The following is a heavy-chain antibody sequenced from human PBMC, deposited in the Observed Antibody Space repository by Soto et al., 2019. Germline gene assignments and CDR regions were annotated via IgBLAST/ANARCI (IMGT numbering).Heavy chain of an antibody. Sequence: GESLKISCKGSGYSFTSYWISWVRQMPGKGLEWMGRIDPSDSYTNYSPSFQGHVTITADKSISTAYLQGSSLKASDAAMYYCARRAVTTGPYYFDCWGQGTLVSVSS. D-gene: IGHD4-17*01. V-gene: IGHV5-10-1*01. CDR2: IDPSDSYT. J-gene: IGHJ4*02. CDR3: ARRAVTTGPYYFDC. CDR1: GYSFTSYW.